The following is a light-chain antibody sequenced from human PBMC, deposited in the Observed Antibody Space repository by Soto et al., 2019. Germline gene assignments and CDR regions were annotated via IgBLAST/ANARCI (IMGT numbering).Light chain of an antibody. V-gene: IGKV3-15*01. CDR2: GAS. CDR1: QSVSSN. J-gene: IGKJ1*01. Sequence: EIVMTQSPATLSVSPGERATLSCRASQSVSSNLAWYQQKPGQAPRLLIYGASTRATGIPARFSGSGSGTEFTLTISSLQSEDFEGYYCQQYNNWPPGTFGQGTKVEIK. CDR3: QQYNNWPPGT.